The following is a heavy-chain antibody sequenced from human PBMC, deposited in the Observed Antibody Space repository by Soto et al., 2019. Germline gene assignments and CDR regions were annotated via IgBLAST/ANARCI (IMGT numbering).Heavy chain of an antibody. V-gene: IGHV1-69*02. D-gene: IGHD3-10*01. CDR2: IIPILGIA. CDR3: ARAVTGWGFDY. J-gene: IGHJ4*02. Sequence: QVQLVQSGAEVKKPGSSVKVSCKASGGTFSSYTISWVRQAPGQGLEWMGRIIPILGIANYAQKFQGRVTITADKSTSTAYMELSSLRSEDTAVYFCARAVTGWGFDYWGQGTLVTVSS. CDR1: GGTFSSYT.